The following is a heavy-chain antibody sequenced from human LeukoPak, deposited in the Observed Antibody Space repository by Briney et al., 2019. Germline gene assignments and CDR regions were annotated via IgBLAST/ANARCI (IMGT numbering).Heavy chain of an antibody. Sequence: SVKVSCKASGGTFSSYAISWVRQAPGQGLEWMGGIIPIFGTANYAQKFQGRVTITADESTSTAYMELSSLRSEDTAVYYCTRGLVGGTWASGYWGQGTLVTVSS. CDR1: GGTFSSYA. CDR3: TRGLVGGTWASGY. J-gene: IGHJ4*02. D-gene: IGHD1-14*01. V-gene: IGHV1-69*01. CDR2: IIPIFGTA.